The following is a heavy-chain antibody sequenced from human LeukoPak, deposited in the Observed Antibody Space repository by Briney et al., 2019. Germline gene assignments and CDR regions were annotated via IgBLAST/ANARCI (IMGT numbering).Heavy chain of an antibody. V-gene: IGHV3-7*01. CDR2: IKQDGSEK. J-gene: IGHJ3*02. D-gene: IGHD4-11*01. CDR3: ARLGDYDAFDI. CDR1: GFTFSSYW. Sequence: PGGSLRLSCAASGFTFSSYWMSWVRQAPGKGLEWVANIKQDGSEKYYVDSVKGRFTISRDNAKNSLYLQMNSLRAGDTAVYYCARLGDYDAFDIWGQGTMVTVSS.